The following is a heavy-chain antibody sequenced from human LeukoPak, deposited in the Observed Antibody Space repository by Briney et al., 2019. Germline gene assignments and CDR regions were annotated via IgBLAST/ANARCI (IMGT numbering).Heavy chain of an antibody. CDR1: GFIFSGYW. Sequence: PGGSLRLSCAGSGFIFSGYWMHWVRQAPGKGLMWVSRIKTDGTTTYYADSVKGRFTVSRDNAKNTLYLQMNSLRDDDTAVYYCARADCSGGSCYSTWGQGTLVTVSS. V-gene: IGHV3-74*01. J-gene: IGHJ5*02. CDR3: ARADCSGGSCYST. CDR2: IKTDGTTT. D-gene: IGHD2-15*01.